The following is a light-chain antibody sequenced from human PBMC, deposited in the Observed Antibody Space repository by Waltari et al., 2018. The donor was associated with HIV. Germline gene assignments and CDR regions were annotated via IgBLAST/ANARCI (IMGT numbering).Light chain of an antibody. V-gene: IGKV4-1*01. CDR3: QQSYSTPLT. J-gene: IGKJ3*01. CDR1: QTLFYSPDNKNH. Sequence: DIVLTQSPESLTVSLVEGASISCKSSQTLFYSPDNKNHLAWYQQKAGQSPKLLFSWASVRQPGVPDRFSGSGSGTNFTLTIASLQAEDVATYYCQQSYSTPLTFGPGTTVHI. CDR2: WAS.